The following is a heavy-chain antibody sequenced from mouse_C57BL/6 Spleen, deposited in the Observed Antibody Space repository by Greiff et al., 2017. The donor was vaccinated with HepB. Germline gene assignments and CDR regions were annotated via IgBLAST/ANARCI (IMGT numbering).Heavy chain of an antibody. Sequence: EVQLQQSGPELVKPGASVKISCKASGYTFTDYYMNWVKQSHGKSLEWIGDINPNNGGTSYNQKFKGKATLTVDKSSSTAYMELRSLTSEDSAVYYCARAYYDYDDAWFAYWGQGTLVTVSA. CDR3: ARAYYDYDDAWFAY. CDR1: GYTFTDYY. CDR2: INPNNGGT. V-gene: IGHV1-26*01. D-gene: IGHD2-4*01. J-gene: IGHJ3*01.